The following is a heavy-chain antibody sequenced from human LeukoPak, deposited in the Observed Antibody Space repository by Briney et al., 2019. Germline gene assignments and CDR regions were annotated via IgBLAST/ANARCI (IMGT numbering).Heavy chain of an antibody. V-gene: IGHV5-51*01. J-gene: IGHJ4*02. D-gene: IGHD6-13*01. CDR3: ASQISSSWYGGFDY. CDR1: GYSFTSYW. CDR2: IYPGDSDT. Sequence: GESLKISCQGSGYSFTSYWIGWVRQMPGKGLEWIGIIYPGDSDTRYSPSFQGHVTISADKSISTAYLQWSSLKASDTAMYYCASQISSSWYGGFDYWGQGTLVTVSS.